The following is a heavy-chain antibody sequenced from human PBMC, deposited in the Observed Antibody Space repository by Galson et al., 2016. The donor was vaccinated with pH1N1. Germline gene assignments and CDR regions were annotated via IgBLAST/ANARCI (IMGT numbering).Heavy chain of an antibody. V-gene: IGHV4-61*02. CDR1: GVSISSGSYY. J-gene: IGHJ5*02. Sequence: LSLTCTVSGVSISSGSYYWSWIRQPAGKGLEWIGRIYSSGFAHYNSSLKGRVTISLDTSKMQFSLRLNSVTAADAAIYYCALAGCYNYGCLDPWGQGTLVTVSS. CDR3: ALAGCYNYGCLDP. CDR2: IYSSGFA. D-gene: IGHD5-24*01.